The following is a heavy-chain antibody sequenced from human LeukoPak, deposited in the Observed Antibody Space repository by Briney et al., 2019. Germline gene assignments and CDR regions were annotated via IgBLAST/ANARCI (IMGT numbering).Heavy chain of an antibody. CDR3: ARTRIAAARFGI. Sequence: SETLSLTCAVYGGSFSGYYWSWIRQPPGKGLEWIGEINHSGSTNYNPSLKSRVTISVDTSKNQFSLKLSSVTAADTAVYYCARTRIAAARFGIWGQGTMVTVSS. CDR1: GGSFSGYY. CDR2: INHSGST. J-gene: IGHJ3*02. V-gene: IGHV4-34*01. D-gene: IGHD6-13*01.